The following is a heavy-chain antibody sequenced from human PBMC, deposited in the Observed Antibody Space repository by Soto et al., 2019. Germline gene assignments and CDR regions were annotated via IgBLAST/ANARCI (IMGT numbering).Heavy chain of an antibody. V-gene: IGHV1-18*04. D-gene: IGHD3-3*01. Sequence: GASVKVSCKXSGYTFTKYDISWVRQAPGQGLEWLGLISPNSGRPSYAQKFEGRVTMTTDTSTTTAYLELRSLRSDDTAVYYCVRQYYDFWTDYPDFDYWGQGTLVTVS. J-gene: IGHJ4*02. CDR3: VRQYYDFWTDYPDFDY. CDR1: GYTFTKYD. CDR2: ISPNSGRP.